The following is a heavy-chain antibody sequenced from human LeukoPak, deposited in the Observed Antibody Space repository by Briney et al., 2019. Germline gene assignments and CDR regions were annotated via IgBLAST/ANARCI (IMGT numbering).Heavy chain of an antibody. CDR2: ISWNSSSI. J-gene: IGHJ4*02. V-gene: IGHV3-9*03. CDR1: GFTFDDYA. Sequence: GRSLRLSCAASGFTFDDYAMHWVRQAPGKGLEWVSGISWNSSSIGYADSVKGRFTISRDNAKNSLYLQMNSLRAEDIALYYCAKGPSSSWYGDYFDYWGQGTLVTVSS. D-gene: IGHD6-13*01. CDR3: AKGPSSSWYGDYFDY.